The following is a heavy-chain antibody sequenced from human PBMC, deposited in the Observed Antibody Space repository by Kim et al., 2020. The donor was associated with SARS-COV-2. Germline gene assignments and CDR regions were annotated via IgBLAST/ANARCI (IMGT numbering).Heavy chain of an antibody. V-gene: IGHV3-23*01. J-gene: IGHJ4*02. Sequence: GGSLRLSCAASGFTFSSYAMSWVRQAPGKGLELVSAISGGGSTYSADSVKGRFTISRDNSKNTLYLQMNSLRAEDTAVYYCAKEEGVTIFGVVIKGYFDYWGQGTLVTVSS. CDR2: ISGGGST. CDR1: GFTFSSYA. CDR3: AKEEGVTIFGVVIKGYFDY. D-gene: IGHD3-3*01.